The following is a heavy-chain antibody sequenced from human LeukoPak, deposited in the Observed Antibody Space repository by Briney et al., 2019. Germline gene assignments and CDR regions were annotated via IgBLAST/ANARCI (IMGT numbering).Heavy chain of an antibody. CDR3: ARVQIYGDDAFDI. CDR1: GGSISSYY. CDR2: IYYSGST. J-gene: IGHJ3*02. V-gene: IGHV4-59*01. D-gene: IGHD4-17*01. Sequence: SETLSLTCTASGGSISSYYWSWIRKPPGKGLEWIGYIYYSGSTNYNPSLKSRVTISVDTSKNQFSLKLSSVTAADTAVYYCARVQIYGDDAFDIWGQGTMVTVSS.